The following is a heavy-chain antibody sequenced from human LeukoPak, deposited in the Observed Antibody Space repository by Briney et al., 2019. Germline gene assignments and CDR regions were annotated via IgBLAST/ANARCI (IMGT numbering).Heavy chain of an antibody. Sequence: GGSLRLSCAASGFTFSSYDMHWVRQAPGKGLEWVTFIRYDGSNKYYADCVKGRFTISRDNSKNTLYLQMNSLRAEDTAVYYCATHKNYNMNVWGKGTTVTVSS. CDR2: IRYDGSNK. V-gene: IGHV3-30*02. CDR3: ATHKNYNMNV. J-gene: IGHJ6*03. CDR1: GFTFSSYD.